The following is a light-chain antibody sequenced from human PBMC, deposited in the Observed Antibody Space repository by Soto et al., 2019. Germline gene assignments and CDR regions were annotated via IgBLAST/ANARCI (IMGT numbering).Light chain of an antibody. V-gene: IGLV2-14*02. Sequence: QSALTQPASVSGSPGQSITISCTGTSSDVGSYNLVSWYQQHPGKAPKLMIYDVSNRPSGVSNRFSGSKSGNTASLTISGLQAEDEADYYCCSYTSSNSRVFGGGTQLTV. CDR2: DVS. CDR3: CSYTSSNSRV. CDR1: SSDVGSYNL. J-gene: IGLJ3*02.